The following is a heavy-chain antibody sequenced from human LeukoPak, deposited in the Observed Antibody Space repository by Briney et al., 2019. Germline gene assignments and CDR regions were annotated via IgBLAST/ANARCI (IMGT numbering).Heavy chain of an antibody. CDR2: INHSGST. J-gene: IGHJ5*02. CDR3: ARGLYSSGWYHGVRFDP. V-gene: IGHV4-34*01. CDR1: GGSFSGYY. Sequence: PSETLSLTCAVYGGSFSGYYWSWIRQPPGKGLEWIGEINHSGSTNYNPSLKSRVTISVDTSKNQFSLKLSSVTAADTAVYYCARGLYSSGWYHGVRFDPWGQGTLVTVSS. D-gene: IGHD6-19*01.